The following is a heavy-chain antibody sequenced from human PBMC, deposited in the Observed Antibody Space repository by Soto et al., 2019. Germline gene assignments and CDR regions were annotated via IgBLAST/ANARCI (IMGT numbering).Heavy chain of an antibody. CDR2: IWYDGSNK. CDR3: VRGFYSGNYPFQY. J-gene: IGHJ4*02. Sequence: GGSLRLSCATSGFDFKEYGMHWVRQPPGKGLEWVAIIWYDGSNKYYADSVKGRFTISRDNSKNTLYLQMNSLRVEDTALYYCVRGFYSGNYPFQYWGQGTLVTVSS. V-gene: IGHV3-33*01. CDR1: GFDFKEYG. D-gene: IGHD1-26*01.